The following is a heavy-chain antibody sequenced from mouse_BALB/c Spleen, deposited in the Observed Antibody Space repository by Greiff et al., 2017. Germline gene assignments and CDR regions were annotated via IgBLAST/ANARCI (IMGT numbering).Heavy chain of an antibody. J-gene: IGHJ2*01. Sequence: EVQLKESGGGLVQPGGSRKLSCAASGFTFSSFGMHWVRQAPEKGLEWVAYISSGSSTIYYADTVKGRFTISRDNPKNTLFLQMTSLRSEDTAMYYCAREDGWYFDYWGQGTTLTVSS. CDR1: GFTFSSFG. CDR2: ISSGSSTI. D-gene: IGHD2-3*01. V-gene: IGHV5-17*02. CDR3: AREDGWYFDY.